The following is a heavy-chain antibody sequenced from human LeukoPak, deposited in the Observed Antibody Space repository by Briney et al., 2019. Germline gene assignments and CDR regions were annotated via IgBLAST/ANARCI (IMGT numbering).Heavy chain of an antibody. Sequence: VASVKVSCKASGYIFTSYGISWVRQAPGQGLEWMGWISVYNGNTKYAQKFQGRVTLTTDTSTSTAYMELRSLRSDDTAVYYCARVASYRKSDYWGQGTLVTVSS. CDR2: ISVYNGNT. CDR3: ARVASYRKSDY. V-gene: IGHV1-18*01. CDR1: GYIFTSYG. J-gene: IGHJ4*02. D-gene: IGHD1-26*01.